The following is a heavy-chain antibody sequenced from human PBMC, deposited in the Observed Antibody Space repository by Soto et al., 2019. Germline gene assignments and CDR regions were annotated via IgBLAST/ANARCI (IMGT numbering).Heavy chain of an antibody. CDR3: ARGTDHYGMDV. D-gene: IGHD2-21*02. V-gene: IGHV4-59*01. J-gene: IGHJ6*02. Sequence: QVQLQESGPGLVKPSETLSLTCAVSGGSISSYYWSWIRQPPGKGLEWIGYIYYSGSTNYNPSLKSRVTISVDTSKNQFSLKLSSVTAADTAVYYCARGTDHYGMDVWGQGTTVTVSS. CDR2: IYYSGST. CDR1: GGSISSYY.